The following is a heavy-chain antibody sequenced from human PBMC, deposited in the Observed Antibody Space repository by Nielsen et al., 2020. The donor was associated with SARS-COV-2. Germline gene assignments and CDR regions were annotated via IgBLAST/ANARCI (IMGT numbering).Heavy chain of an antibody. CDR1: GYTFTSYY. J-gene: IGHJ4*02. CDR3: AREHFVGGLGIVVVISTTLDY. D-gene: IGHD3-22*01. Sequence: ASVKASCKASGYTFTSYYMHWVRQAPGQGLEWMGIINPSGGSTSYAQKFQGRVTMTRDTSTSTVYMELSSLRSEDTAVYYCAREHFVGGLGIVVVISTTLDYWGQGTLVTVSS. CDR2: INPSGGST. V-gene: IGHV1-46*01.